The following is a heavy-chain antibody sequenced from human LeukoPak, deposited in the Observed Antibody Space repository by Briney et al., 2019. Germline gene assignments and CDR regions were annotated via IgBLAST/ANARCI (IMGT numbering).Heavy chain of an antibody. J-gene: IGHJ4*02. CDR1: GFTFSSYW. CDR2: IKQDGSEK. Sequence: PGGSLRLSRAASGFTFSSYWMSWVRQAPGKGLEWVANIKQDGSEKYYVDSVKGRFTISRDNSKNTLYLQMNSLRAEDTAVYYCAKEEWLLAVYFDYWGQGTLVTVSS. CDR3: AKEEWLLAVYFDY. V-gene: IGHV3-7*03. D-gene: IGHD3-3*01.